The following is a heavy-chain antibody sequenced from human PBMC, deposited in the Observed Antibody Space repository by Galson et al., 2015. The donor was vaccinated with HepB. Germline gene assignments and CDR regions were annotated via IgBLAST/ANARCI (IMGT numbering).Heavy chain of an antibody. J-gene: IGHJ4*02. CDR1: GGTFNMYA. CDR3: ATGGGWIWFDN. Sequence: SVKVSCKASGGTFNMYAISWVRQAPGQGLEWMGGIIPVFGSTNYAQKFQGRVTITADESTSTAYMELNTLRSEDTAVYYCATGGGWIWFDNWGQGTLVTVSS. D-gene: IGHD5-12*01. V-gene: IGHV1-69*13. CDR2: IIPVFGST.